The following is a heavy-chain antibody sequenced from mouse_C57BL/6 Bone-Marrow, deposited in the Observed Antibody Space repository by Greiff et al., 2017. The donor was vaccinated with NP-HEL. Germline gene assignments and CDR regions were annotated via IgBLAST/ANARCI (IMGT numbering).Heavy chain of an antibody. D-gene: IGHD1-1*01. J-gene: IGHJ2*01. CDR3: ARPHYYGSRDY. CDR2: IYPRSGNT. Sequence: QVQLQQSGAELARPGASVKLSCKASGYTFTSYGISWVKQRTGQGLEWIGEIYPRSGNTYYNEKFKGKATLTAAKSSSTAYMELRSLTSEDSAVYFCARPHYYGSRDYWGQGTTLTVSS. CDR1: GYTFTSYG. V-gene: IGHV1-81*01.